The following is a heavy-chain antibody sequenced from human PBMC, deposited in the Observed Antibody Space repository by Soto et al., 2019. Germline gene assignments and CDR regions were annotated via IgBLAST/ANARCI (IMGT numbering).Heavy chain of an antibody. D-gene: IGHD6-6*01. CDR3: AKCLFLCGSSPGWGDD. CDR1: AFTFSSYA. Sequence: RSLRLSCAASAFTFSSYAMSWVRQAPEKGLEWVSAISGSGGSTYYADSVKGRFTISRDNSKNTLYLQMNSLRAEDTAVYYCAKCLFLCGSSPGWGDDWGQGTFVTVSA. J-gene: IGHJ4*02. V-gene: IGHV3-23*01. CDR2: ISGSGGST.